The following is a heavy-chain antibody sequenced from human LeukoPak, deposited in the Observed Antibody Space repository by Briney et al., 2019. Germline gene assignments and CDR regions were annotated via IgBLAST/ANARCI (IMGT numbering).Heavy chain of an antibody. CDR2: IKQDGSEK. V-gene: IGHV3-7*01. J-gene: IGHJ4*02. Sequence: GGSLRLSCAASGFTFSSHWMSWVRQAPGKGLEWVANIKQDGSEKDYVDSVKGRFTISRDNAKNSLYLQMNSLRAEDTAVYYCARMDIAVAGIFDYWGQGTLVTVSS. CDR3: ARMDIAVAGIFDY. D-gene: IGHD6-19*01. CDR1: GFTFSSHW.